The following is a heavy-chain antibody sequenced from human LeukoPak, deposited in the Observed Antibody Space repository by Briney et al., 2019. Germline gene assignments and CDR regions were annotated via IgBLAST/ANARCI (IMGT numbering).Heavy chain of an antibody. Sequence: GGFLRLSCVASEFDFFSYGMQWVRQAPGKGLVWVSRIFTDGSTTSYADSVKGRFTISRDNAKNTLYLEMKSLRVEDTAVYYCARELPREVTLDSWGQGTLVTVSP. CDR2: IFTDGSTT. J-gene: IGHJ5*01. V-gene: IGHV3-74*01. D-gene: IGHD2-21*02. CDR1: EFDFFSYG. CDR3: ARELPREVTLDS.